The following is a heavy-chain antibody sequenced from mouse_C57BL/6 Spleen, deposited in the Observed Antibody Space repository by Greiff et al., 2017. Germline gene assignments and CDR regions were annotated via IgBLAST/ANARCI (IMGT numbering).Heavy chain of an antibody. D-gene: IGHD1-1*01. V-gene: IGHV3-6*01. Sequence: EVQLQESGPGLVKPSQSLSLTCSVTGYSITSGYYWNWIRQFPGNKLEWMGYISYDGSNNYNPSLKNRISITRDTSKNQFFLKLNSVTTEDTATYYCASGGSSRYWYFDVWGTGTTVTVSS. CDR3: ASGGSSRYWYFDV. J-gene: IGHJ1*03. CDR1: GYSITSGYY. CDR2: ISYDGSN.